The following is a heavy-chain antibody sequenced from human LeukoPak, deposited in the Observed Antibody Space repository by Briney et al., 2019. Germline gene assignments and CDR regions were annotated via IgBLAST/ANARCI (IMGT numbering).Heavy chain of an antibody. CDR2: ISSSSSYI. V-gene: IGHV3-21*01. CDR1: GFTFSSYS. CDR3: ARDGAAAGTVTDY. Sequence: KPGGPLRLSCAASGFTFSSYSMNWVRQAPGKGLEWVSSISSSSSYIYYADSVKGRFTISRDNAKNSLYLQMNSLRAEDTAVYYCARDGAAAGTVTDYWGQGTLVTVSS. D-gene: IGHD6-13*01. J-gene: IGHJ4*02.